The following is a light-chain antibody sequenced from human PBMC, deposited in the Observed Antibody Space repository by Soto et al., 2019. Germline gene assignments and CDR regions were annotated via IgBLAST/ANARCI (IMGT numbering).Light chain of an antibody. CDR1: QGISSY. Sequence: IQLTQSQSSLSASVGDRVTITCRASQGISSYLAWYQQKPGKAPKLLIYAASTLQSGVPSRFSGSGSGTDFTFTISSLQPEDFATYYCQQLNSYPRFGQGTRLEIK. CDR2: AAS. V-gene: IGKV1-9*01. CDR3: QQLNSYPR. J-gene: IGKJ5*01.